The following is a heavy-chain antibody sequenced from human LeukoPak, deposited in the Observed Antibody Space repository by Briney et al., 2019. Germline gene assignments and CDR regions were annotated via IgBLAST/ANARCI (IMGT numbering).Heavy chain of an antibody. J-gene: IGHJ3*02. CDR3: ATAEYSSSSSAFDI. D-gene: IGHD6-6*01. V-gene: IGHV1-24*01. Sequence: ASVKVSCKVSGYTLTELSMHWVRQAPGKGLEWMGGFDPEDGETIYAQKFQGRVTMTEDTSTDTAYMELSSLRSEDTAVYYCATAEYSSSSSAFDIWGQGTMVTVSS. CDR2: FDPEDGET. CDR1: GYTLTELS.